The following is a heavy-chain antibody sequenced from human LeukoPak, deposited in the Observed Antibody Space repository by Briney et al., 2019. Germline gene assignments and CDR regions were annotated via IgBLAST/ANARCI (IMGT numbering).Heavy chain of an antibody. CDR3: ARGDYYDSSAYSYYFDY. CDR1: EFTFSSYS. Sequence: GGSLRLSCAASEFTFSSYSMNWVRQAPGKGLEWVSSISSSNIYIYYADSVKGRFTISRDNSKNKLYLQMNSLRAEDTAIYYCARGDYYDSSAYSYYFDYWGQGTLVTVSS. D-gene: IGHD3-22*01. J-gene: IGHJ4*02. V-gene: IGHV3-21*01. CDR2: ISSSNIYI.